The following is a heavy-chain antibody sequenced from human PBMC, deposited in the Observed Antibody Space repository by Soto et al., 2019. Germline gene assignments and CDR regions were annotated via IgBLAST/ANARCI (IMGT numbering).Heavy chain of an antibody. Sequence: QVQLQESGPGLVKPSQTLSLTCTVSGGSISSGGYYWSWIRQHPGKGLEWSGYIYYSGSTSYNSSLTSRVTISVDTSKNQCSLKLSSVPAADTAVYYCASGCSSTSCYAPGNYYYGMDVWGQGTTVTVSS. CDR3: ASGCSSTSCYAPGNYYYGMDV. CDR2: IYYSGST. D-gene: IGHD2-2*01. V-gene: IGHV4-31*03. CDR1: GGSISSGGYY. J-gene: IGHJ6*02.